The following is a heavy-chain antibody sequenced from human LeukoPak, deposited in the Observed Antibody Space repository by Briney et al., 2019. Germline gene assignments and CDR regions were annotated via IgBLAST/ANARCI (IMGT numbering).Heavy chain of an antibody. Sequence: GGSLRLSCAASGFTFSSYSMNWVRQAPGKGLEWVSSISSSSSYIYYADSVKGRFTISRDNAKNSLYLQMNSLRAEDTAVYYCVRDTTVTTDFDYWGQGTLVTVSS. CDR1: GFTFSSYS. CDR2: ISSSSSYI. CDR3: VRDTTVTTDFDY. J-gene: IGHJ4*02. V-gene: IGHV3-21*01. D-gene: IGHD4-17*01.